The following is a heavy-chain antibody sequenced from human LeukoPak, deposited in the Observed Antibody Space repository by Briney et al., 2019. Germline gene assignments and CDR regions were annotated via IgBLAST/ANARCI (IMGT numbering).Heavy chain of an antibody. Sequence: PSETLSLTCAVYGGSFSGYYWSWIRQPPGKGLEWIGEINHSGSTNYNPSLKSRVTMSVDTSKNQFSLNLSSVTAADTAVYYCARVGSSSWYGSSAPVTFDYWGQGTLVTVSS. J-gene: IGHJ4*02. V-gene: IGHV4-34*01. CDR1: GGSFSGYY. CDR2: INHSGST. CDR3: ARVGSSSWYGSSAPVTFDY. D-gene: IGHD6-13*01.